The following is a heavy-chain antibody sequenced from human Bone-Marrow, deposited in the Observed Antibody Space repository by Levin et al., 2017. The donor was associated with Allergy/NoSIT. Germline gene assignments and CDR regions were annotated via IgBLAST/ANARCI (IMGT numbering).Heavy chain of an antibody. CDR1: GGSISSGGYS. V-gene: IGHV4-30-2*01. CDR3: DRGTTGTRGGTDSCDI. CDR2: IYDSVNT. J-gene: IGHJ3*02. D-gene: IGHD3-22*01. Sequence: SETLSLTCAVSGGSISSGGYSLSWIRQPPGKGLEWIGYIYDSVNTYYNPSLKSRVTILVDMSKNRFSLRLTSGSGADTAGYDCDRGTTGTRGGTDSCDIWGQGTFVTVS.